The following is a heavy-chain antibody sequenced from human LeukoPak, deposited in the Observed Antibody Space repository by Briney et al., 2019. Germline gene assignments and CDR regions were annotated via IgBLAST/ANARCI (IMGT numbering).Heavy chain of an antibody. D-gene: IGHD4-11*01. CDR1: GFTFSSYG. CDR2: IWYDGSNK. J-gene: IGHJ5*02. CDR3: ARFLPTGNWFDP. V-gene: IGHV3-33*01. Sequence: GGSLRLSCAASGFTFSSYGMHWVRQAPGKGLEWVAVIWYDGSNKYYADSVKGRFTISRDNSKNTLYPQMNSLRAEDTAVYYCARFLPTGNWFDPWGQGTLVTVSS.